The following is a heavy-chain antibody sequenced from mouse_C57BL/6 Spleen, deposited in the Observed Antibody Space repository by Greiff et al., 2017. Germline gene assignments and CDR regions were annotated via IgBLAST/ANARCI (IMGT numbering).Heavy chain of an antibody. CDR1: GFTFSDYG. CDR3: ARNYYGSSYYNWYFDV. CDR2: ISSGSSTI. D-gene: IGHD1-1*01. Sequence: EVQLVESGGGLVKPGGSLKLSCAASGFTFSDYGMHWVRQAPEKGLEWVAYISSGSSTIYYADTVKGRFTISRDNAKNPLFLQMTSLRSEDTAMYYCARNYYGSSYYNWYFDVWGTGTTVTVSS. J-gene: IGHJ1*03. V-gene: IGHV5-17*01.